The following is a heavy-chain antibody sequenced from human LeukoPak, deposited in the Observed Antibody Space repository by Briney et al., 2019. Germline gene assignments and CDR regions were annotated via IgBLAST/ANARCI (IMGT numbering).Heavy chain of an antibody. CDR1: GFTFSSYA. CDR2: ISGSGGST. CDR3: ARAGFGELSSDC. D-gene: IGHD3-10*01. J-gene: IGHJ4*02. V-gene: IGHV3-23*01. Sequence: PGGSLRLSCAASGFTFSSYAMSWVRQAPGKGLEWVSAISGSGGSTYYADSVKGRFTISRDNSKNTLYLQMNSLRAEDTAVYYCARAGFGELSSDCWGQGTLVTVSS.